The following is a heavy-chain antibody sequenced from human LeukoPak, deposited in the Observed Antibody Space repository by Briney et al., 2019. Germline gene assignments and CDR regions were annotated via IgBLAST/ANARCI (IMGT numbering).Heavy chain of an antibody. CDR1: GFTFRDEA. CDR2: ISGAAGGI. V-gene: IGHV3-23*01. J-gene: IGHJ5*02. Sequence: GGSLRLSCAASGFTFRDEAMSWVRQAPGKGLDWVSSISGAAGGIYYADSVRGRFTISRDNSKNTLYLQMNSLGVGVTAVYYCVKNGARSGWYAEFASWGQGTLVTVSS. D-gene: IGHD6-19*01. CDR3: VKNGARSGWYAEFAS.